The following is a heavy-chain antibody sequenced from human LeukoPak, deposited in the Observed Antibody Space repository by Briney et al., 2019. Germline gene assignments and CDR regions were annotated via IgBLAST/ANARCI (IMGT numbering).Heavy chain of an antibody. Sequence: SETLSLTCTVSGGSISSSSYYWGWIRQPPGKGLEWIGSIYYSGSTYYNPSLKSRVTISVDTSKKQFSLKLSSVTAADTAAYYCARQAGEVGAFDIWGQGTMVTVSS. CDR1: GGSISSSSYY. CDR3: ARQAGEVGAFDI. D-gene: IGHD3-16*01. J-gene: IGHJ3*02. V-gene: IGHV4-39*01. CDR2: IYYSGST.